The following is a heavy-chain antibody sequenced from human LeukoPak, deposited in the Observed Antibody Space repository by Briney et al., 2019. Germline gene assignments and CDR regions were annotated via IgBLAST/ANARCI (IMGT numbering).Heavy chain of an antibody. V-gene: IGHV1-18*04. CDR1: GYTFTSYG. D-gene: IGHD5-18*01. CDR2: ISTYNGNT. Sequence: SVKVSCKASGYTFTSYGITWVRQAPGQGLEGMGWISTYNGNTDYAQNLQGRVTMTTDTSTSTAYMDLRSLRSDDTAVYYCARAASGYSYGYEAYWGQGTLVTVSS. CDR3: ARAASGYSYGYEAY. J-gene: IGHJ4*02.